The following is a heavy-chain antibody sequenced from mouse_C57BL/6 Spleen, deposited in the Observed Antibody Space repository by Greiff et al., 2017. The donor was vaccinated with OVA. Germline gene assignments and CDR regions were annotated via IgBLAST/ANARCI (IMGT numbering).Heavy chain of an antibody. Sequence: QVQLQHPVSELVKPGASVKLSCKASGYTFTSYWMHWVKQRPGRGLEWIGRIDPNSGGTKYNEKFKSKATLTVDKPSSTAYMQLSSLTSEDSAVYYCARDYYGSRTAYAMDYWGQGTSVTVSS. V-gene: IGHV1-72*01. CDR3: ARDYYGSRTAYAMDY. J-gene: IGHJ4*01. CDR1: GYTFTSYW. CDR2: IDPNSGGT. D-gene: IGHD1-1*01.